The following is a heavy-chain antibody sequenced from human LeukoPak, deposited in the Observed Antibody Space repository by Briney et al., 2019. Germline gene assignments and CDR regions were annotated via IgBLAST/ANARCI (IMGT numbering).Heavy chain of an antibody. Sequence: GGSLRLSCAASGFSFKDYNMHWVRQAPGKGLEWVSVIYSGGSTYYADSVKGRFTISRDNSKNTLYLLMNSLRAEDTAVYYCAREGRLTITGADAFDFWGQGTMVTVSS. J-gene: IGHJ3*01. CDR3: AREGRLTITGADAFDF. CDR2: IYSGGST. V-gene: IGHV3-53*01. D-gene: IGHD3-10*01. CDR1: GFSFKDYN.